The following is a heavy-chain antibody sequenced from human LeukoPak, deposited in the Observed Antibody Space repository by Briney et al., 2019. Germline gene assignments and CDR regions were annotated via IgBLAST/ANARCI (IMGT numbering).Heavy chain of an antibody. Sequence: GGPLRLSCAVSGFTFSNYAMTWVRQAPGKGLEWVSTIGGSGYTTYDADSVRGRFAISRDNSKNTLYLQMNSLRAEDTAVYYCAKDLDGYGDHQFDYWGQGTLVTVSS. J-gene: IGHJ4*02. CDR3: AKDLDGYGDHQFDY. CDR1: GFTFSNYA. CDR2: IGGSGYTT. D-gene: IGHD4-17*01. V-gene: IGHV3-23*01.